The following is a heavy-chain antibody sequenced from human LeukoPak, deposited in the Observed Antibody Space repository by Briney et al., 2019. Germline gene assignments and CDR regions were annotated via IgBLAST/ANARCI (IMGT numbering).Heavy chain of an antibody. Sequence: GGSLRLSCAASGFTFSSYSMNWVRQAPGKGLEWVSSISSSSSYIYYADSVKGRFTISRDNAKNSLYLQMNSLRAEDTAVYYCAREVSYYYDSSGYYYFDYWGQGTLVTVSS. V-gene: IGHV3-21*01. D-gene: IGHD3-22*01. CDR2: ISSSSSYI. J-gene: IGHJ4*02. CDR3: AREVSYYYDSSGYYYFDY. CDR1: GFTFSSYS.